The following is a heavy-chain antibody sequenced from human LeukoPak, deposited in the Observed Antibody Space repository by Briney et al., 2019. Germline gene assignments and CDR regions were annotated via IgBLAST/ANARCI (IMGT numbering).Heavy chain of an antibody. Sequence: SETLSLTCAVYGGSFSGYYWSWIRQPPGKGLEWIGEINHSGSTNYNPSLKSRVTISVDTSKNQFSLKLSSVTAADTAVYYCARVVGATTLPYYYGMDVWGQGTTVTVSS. CDR2: INHSGST. CDR1: GGSFSGYY. V-gene: IGHV4-34*01. CDR3: ARVVGATTLPYYYGMDV. J-gene: IGHJ6*02. D-gene: IGHD1-26*01.